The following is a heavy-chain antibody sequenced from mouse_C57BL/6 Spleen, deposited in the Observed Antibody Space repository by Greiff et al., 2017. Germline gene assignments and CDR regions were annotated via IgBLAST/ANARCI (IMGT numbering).Heavy chain of an antibody. V-gene: IGHV14-2*01. CDR1: GFNIKDYY. D-gene: IGHD2-2*01. J-gene: IGHJ2*01. CDR3: ARVGYGCDY. CDR2: IDPEDGET. Sequence: VQLQQSGAELVKPGASVKLSCTASGFNIKDYYMHWVKQRTEQGLAWIGRIDPEDGETKYAPQFQGKATITADTSSNTAYLQLSSLTSEDTAVYYCARVGYGCDYWGQGTTLTVSS.